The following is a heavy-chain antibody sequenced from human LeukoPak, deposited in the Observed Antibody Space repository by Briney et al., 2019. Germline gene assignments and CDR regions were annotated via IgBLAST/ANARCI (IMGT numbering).Heavy chain of an antibody. V-gene: IGHV4-39*01. CDR2: IYYSGST. CDR3: ARQGAVGATGFDF. Sequence: PSETLSLTCSVSGGSISELSYYWGWIRQPPGKGLEWIGNIYYSGSTYNNPSLESRVVISVDMSRNQFSLKLTSVTATDTAVYYCARQGAVGATGFDFWGQGILVTVSS. CDR1: GGSISELSYY. J-gene: IGHJ4*02. D-gene: IGHD1-26*01.